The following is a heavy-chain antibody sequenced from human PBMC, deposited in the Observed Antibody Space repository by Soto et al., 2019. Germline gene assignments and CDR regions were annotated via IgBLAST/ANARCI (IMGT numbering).Heavy chain of an antibody. CDR2: INHSGNT. Sequence: QVQVQQWGAGLLKPSETLSLTCAVYGGPFSGYFWNWIRQPPGKGLEWIGEINHSGNTNYNPSLKSRVTISVDTSKNQFSLKLNSVTAADTAVYYCARGREYGYSRGWTGFDYWGQGTLVTVSS. CDR1: GGPFSGYF. V-gene: IGHV4-34*01. CDR3: ARGREYGYSRGWTGFDY. J-gene: IGHJ4*02. D-gene: IGHD6-19*01.